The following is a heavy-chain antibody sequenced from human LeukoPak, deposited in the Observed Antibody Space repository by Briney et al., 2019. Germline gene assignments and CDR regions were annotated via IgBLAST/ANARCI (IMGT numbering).Heavy chain of an antibody. V-gene: IGHV3-7*03. CDR2: IKQDGSEK. Sequence: PGGSLRLSCAASGFTFSSYWMSWVRQAPGKGLEWVANIKQDGSEKYYVDSVKGRFTISRDNAKNSLYLQMNSLRAEDTAVYYCARVPYSGYDETDYWGQGTPVTVSS. D-gene: IGHD5-12*01. CDR3: ARVPYSGYDETDY. J-gene: IGHJ4*02. CDR1: GFTFSSYW.